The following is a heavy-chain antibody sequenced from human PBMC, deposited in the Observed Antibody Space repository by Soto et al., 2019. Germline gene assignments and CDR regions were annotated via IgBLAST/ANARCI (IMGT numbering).Heavy chain of an antibody. CDR2: ISYDGSNK. CDR3: ASTPYSGYDYFDY. V-gene: IGHV3-30*03. J-gene: IGHJ4*02. CDR1: GFTFSSYG. Sequence: GGSLRLSCAASGFTFSSYGMHWVRQAPGKGLEWVAVISYDGSNKYYADSVKGRFTISRDNSKNTLYLQMNSLRAEDTAVYYCASTPYSGYDYFDYWGQGTLVTVSS. D-gene: IGHD5-12*01.